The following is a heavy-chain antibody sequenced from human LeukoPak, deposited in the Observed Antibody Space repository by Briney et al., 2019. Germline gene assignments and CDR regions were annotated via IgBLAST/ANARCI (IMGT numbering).Heavy chain of an antibody. V-gene: IGHV1-69*05. CDR3: ARELEDTAMHRGYYYYMDV. Sequence: ASVKVSCKASGGTFSSYAISWVRQAPGQGLEWMGRIIPIFGTANYAQKFQGRVTITTDESTRTAYMELSSLRSEDTAVYYCARELEDTAMHRGYYYYMDVWGKGTTVTVSS. D-gene: IGHD5-18*01. CDR2: IIPIFGTA. CDR1: GGTFSSYA. J-gene: IGHJ6*03.